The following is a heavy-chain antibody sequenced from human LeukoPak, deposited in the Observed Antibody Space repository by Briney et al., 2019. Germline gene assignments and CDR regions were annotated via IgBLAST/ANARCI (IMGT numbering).Heavy chain of an antibody. J-gene: IGHJ4*02. CDR1: GFTFSSYA. Sequence: GGSLRLSCAASGFTFSSYAMHWVRQAPGKGLEWVAVISYDGSNKYYADSVKGRFTISRDNSKNTLYLQMNSLRAEDTAVYYCARNRSKYCSSTSCYMFDYWGQGTLVTVSS. CDR2: ISYDGSNK. CDR3: ARNRSKYCSSTSCYMFDY. V-gene: IGHV3-30-3*01. D-gene: IGHD2-2*01.